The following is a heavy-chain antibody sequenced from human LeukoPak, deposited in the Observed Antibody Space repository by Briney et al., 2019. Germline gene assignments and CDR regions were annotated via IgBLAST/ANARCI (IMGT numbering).Heavy chain of an antibody. CDR1: GGSITSGDYY. CDR3: ARASPTQCRSTSCYVMVFDY. Sequence: SESLSLTCTLSGGSITSGDYYWGWLRQPPGKGLECFGYLYYSGSTYYNPSLKSRVTISVDTSKNQFSLKLSSVTAADTAVYYCARASPTQCRSTSCYVMVFDYWGQGTLVTVSS. V-gene: IGHV4-30-4*01. CDR2: LYYSGST. J-gene: IGHJ4*02. D-gene: IGHD2-2*01.